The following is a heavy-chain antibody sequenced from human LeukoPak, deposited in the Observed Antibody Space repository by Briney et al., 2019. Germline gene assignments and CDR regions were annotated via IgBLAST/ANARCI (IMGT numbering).Heavy chain of an antibody. J-gene: IGHJ4*02. Sequence: GGSLRLSCAASGFTFSNIWMSWVRQAPGKGLEWVANIKHDGSETNYVDSVKGRFTISRDNAKNSLHLQMNSLRAEDTAVYYCATGTDSGYYLGYWGQGTLVTVSS. CDR2: IKHDGSET. D-gene: IGHD1-14*01. CDR1: GFTFSNIW. V-gene: IGHV3-7*02. CDR3: ATGTDSGYYLGY.